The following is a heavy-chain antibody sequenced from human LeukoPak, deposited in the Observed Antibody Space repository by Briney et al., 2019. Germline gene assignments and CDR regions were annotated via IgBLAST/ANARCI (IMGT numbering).Heavy chain of an antibody. CDR1: GFTFSSFA. CDR2: ISDSGYT. CDR3: GKDSRVGSRRAFDS. J-gene: IGHJ4*02. V-gene: IGHV3-23*01. Sequence: GGSLRLSCAASGFTFSSFAMTWVRQVPGKGLQWVSTISDSGYTYYADSVKGRFTISRDTSKNTLYLQMGSLRAEDTAVYYCGKDSRVGSRRAFDSWGQGNLVTVSS. D-gene: IGHD3-16*01.